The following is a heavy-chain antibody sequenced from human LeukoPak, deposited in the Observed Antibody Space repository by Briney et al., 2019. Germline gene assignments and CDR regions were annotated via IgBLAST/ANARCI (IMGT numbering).Heavy chain of an antibody. Sequence: ASVKVSFKASGYTFTDYGLSWVRQAPGQGLEWMGWISVYNGDTNYAQKFQGRLTVTTDPSTSTAYMELSRLRSDDTAVYYCARKYYYDSSGYYSTPYFDYWGQGTLVTVSS. CDR1: GYTFTDYG. V-gene: IGHV1-18*01. CDR2: ISVYNGDT. CDR3: ARKYYYDSSGYYSTPYFDY. J-gene: IGHJ4*02. D-gene: IGHD3-22*01.